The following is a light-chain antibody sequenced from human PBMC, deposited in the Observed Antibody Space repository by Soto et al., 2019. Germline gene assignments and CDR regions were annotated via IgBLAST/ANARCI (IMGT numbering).Light chain of an antibody. CDR3: QHYGSSPFT. CDR2: GAS. J-gene: IGKJ3*01. V-gene: IGKV3-20*01. Sequence: EIVLTQSPGPLSLSPGERATLSCRASQSVNNNYLVWYQQNPGQPPRLLIYGASSRATGIPDRFSGSGSGTDFTLTITRLEPEDFAVYYCQHYGSSPFTFGPGTKVDIK. CDR1: QSVNNNY.